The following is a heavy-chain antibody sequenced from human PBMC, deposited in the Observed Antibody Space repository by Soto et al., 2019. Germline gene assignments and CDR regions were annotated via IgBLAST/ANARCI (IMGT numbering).Heavy chain of an antibody. CDR1: GGTFSSDT. D-gene: IGHD3-9*01. V-gene: IGHV1-69*02. CDR3: ARKDWSYDIPYNDY. CDR2: IIPILGIA. Sequence: QVQLVQSGAEVKKPGSSVKVSCKDSGGTFSSDTISWVRQAPGQGLEWMGRIIPILGIANYAQKFQGRVTITADKSTSTAYMELSSLRSEDTAVYYCARKDWSYDIPYNDYWGQGTLVTVSS. J-gene: IGHJ4*02.